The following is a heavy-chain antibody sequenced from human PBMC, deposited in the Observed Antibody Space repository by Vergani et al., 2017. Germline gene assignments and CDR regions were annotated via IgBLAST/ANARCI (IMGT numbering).Heavy chain of an antibody. Sequence: QVQLVQSGAEVKKPGASVKVSCKASGYTFTSYYMHWVRQAPGQGLEWMGIINPSGGSTSYAQKFQGRVTMTRDTSTSTVYMELSSLRSDDTAVYYWARDGTGLAVFRQTWGWFDPWGQGTLVTVSS. CDR1: GYTFTSYY. V-gene: IGHV1-46*01. D-gene: IGHD7-27*01. CDR2: INPSGGST. CDR3: ARDGTGLAVFRQTWGWFDP. J-gene: IGHJ5*02.